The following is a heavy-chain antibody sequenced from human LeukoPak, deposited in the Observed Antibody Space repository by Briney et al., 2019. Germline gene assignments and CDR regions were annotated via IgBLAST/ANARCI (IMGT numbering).Heavy chain of an antibody. V-gene: IGHV4-59*01. CDR2: IYYNGRT. CDR1: GGFISSYY. D-gene: IGHD1-26*01. Sequence: PSETLSLTCTVSGGFISSYYWSWIRQSPGKGLEWIGYIYYNGRTNYNPSLKSRVTISVDTSKNQFSLKLSSVTAADTAVYYCASEAGAVIDYWGQGTLVTVSS. CDR3: ASEAGAVIDY. J-gene: IGHJ4*02.